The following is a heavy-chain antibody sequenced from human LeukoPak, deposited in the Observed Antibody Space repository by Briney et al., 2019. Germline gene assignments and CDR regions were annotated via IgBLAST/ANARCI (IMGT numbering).Heavy chain of an antibody. D-gene: IGHD3-3*01. Sequence: GGSLRLSCAASGFTFSTYWMHWVRQAPGKGLVWVSRIKSDGSTNYADSVKGRFTISRDNAKNTLSLQMNSLRPEDTGVYYCARAPSEIGGYYPEYFRHWAQGTLVTVSS. V-gene: IGHV3-74*01. J-gene: IGHJ1*01. CDR3: ARAPSEIGGYYPEYFRH. CDR1: GFTFSTYW. CDR2: IKSDGST.